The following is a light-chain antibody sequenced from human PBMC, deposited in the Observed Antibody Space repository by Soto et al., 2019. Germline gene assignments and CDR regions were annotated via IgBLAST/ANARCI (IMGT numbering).Light chain of an antibody. Sequence: EIVMTQSPATLSVSPGERVTLSCRASQSVAGNLVWYQQKPGQAPRLLIYGASTRATGIPARFSGSGSGTEFTLTISSLQSEDFAVCYCQQYNNWPPAFGQGTKVEIK. J-gene: IGKJ1*01. V-gene: IGKV3-15*01. CDR2: GAS. CDR3: QQYNNWPPA. CDR1: QSVAGN.